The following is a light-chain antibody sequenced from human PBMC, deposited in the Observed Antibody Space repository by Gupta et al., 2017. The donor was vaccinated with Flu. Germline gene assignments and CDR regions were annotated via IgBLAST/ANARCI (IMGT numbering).Light chain of an antibody. CDR3: QQDNEWRT. CDR2: GAS. Sequence: SPAILSLSQGDRATRSCRASQTVTGKLAWYQQRPGVPTRLLIYGASKRATGIPARFSGSGSGTEFTLTSSRLQYEDFAVYYWQQDNEWRTFGQGTKVEIK. V-gene: IGKV3-15*01. J-gene: IGKJ1*01. CDR1: QTVTGK.